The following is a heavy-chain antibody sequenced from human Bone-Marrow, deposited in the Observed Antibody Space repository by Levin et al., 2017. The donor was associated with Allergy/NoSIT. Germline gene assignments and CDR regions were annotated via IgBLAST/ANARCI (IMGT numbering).Heavy chain of an antibody. CDR3: ARDSGCPSNRDQRLGGSPAYYYYGMDV. J-gene: IGHJ6*02. Sequence: PSETLSLTCTVSGGSISSYYWSWIRQPAGKGLEWIGRIYTSGSTNYNPSLKSRVTMSVDTSKNQFSLKLSSVTAADTAVYYCARDSGCPSNRDQRLGGSPAYYYYGMDVWGQGTTVTVSS. CDR1: GGSISSYY. D-gene: IGHD3-16*01. CDR2: IYTSGST. V-gene: IGHV4-4*07.